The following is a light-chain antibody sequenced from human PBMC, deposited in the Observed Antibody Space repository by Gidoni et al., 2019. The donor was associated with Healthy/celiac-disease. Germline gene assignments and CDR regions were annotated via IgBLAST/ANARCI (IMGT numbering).Light chain of an antibody. CDR2: KDS. CDR1: ALPKQY. V-gene: IGLV3-25*02. Sequence: SYEPTPPPSVSVSPGQTARHTCSGDALPKQYAYWYQQKPGQAPVLVIYKDSERPSGIPERFSGSSSGTTVTLTISGVQAEDEADYYCQSADSSGTFVVFGGGTKLTVL. CDR3: QSADSSGTFVV. J-gene: IGLJ2*01.